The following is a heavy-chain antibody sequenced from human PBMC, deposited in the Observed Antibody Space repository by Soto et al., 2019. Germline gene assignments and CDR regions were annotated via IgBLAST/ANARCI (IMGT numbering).Heavy chain of an antibody. D-gene: IGHD1-1*01. Sequence: GGSLRLSCAASGFTFDDYAMHWVRQAPGKGLEWVSGISWNSGSIGYADSVKGRFTISRDNAKNSLYLQMNSLRAEDTALYYCAKDMEFSTNWGQGTLVTVSS. V-gene: IGHV3-9*01. CDR1: GFTFDDYA. J-gene: IGHJ4*02. CDR3: AKDMEFSTN. CDR2: ISWNSGSI.